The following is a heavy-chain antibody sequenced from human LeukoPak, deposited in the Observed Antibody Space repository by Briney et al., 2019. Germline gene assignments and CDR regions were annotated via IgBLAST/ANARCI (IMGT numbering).Heavy chain of an antibody. CDR2: IYYSGST. J-gene: IGHJ6*03. CDR3: ARSYRVQYMVRGAAGLMYYMDV. CDR1: GGSISSGGYS. D-gene: IGHD3-10*01. Sequence: PSETLSLTCAVSGGSISSGGYSWSWIRQPPGKGLELIGYIYYSGSTYYSPSLKSRVTISVDTSKNQFSLKLSSVTAADTAVYYCARSYRVQYMVRGAAGLMYYMDVWGKGTTVTVSS. V-gene: IGHV4-30-4*07.